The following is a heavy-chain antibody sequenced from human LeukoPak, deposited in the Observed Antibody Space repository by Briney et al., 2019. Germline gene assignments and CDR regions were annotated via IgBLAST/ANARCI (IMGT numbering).Heavy chain of an antibody. Sequence: SETLSLTCAVYGGSFSGYYWSWIRQPPGKGLEWIGEINHSGSTNYNPSLKSRVTISVDTSKNQFSLKLSSVTAADTAVYYCARHLRYCSSTSCYTNFDYWGQGTLVNVSS. CDR1: GGSFSGYY. CDR2: INHSGST. J-gene: IGHJ4*02. D-gene: IGHD2-2*02. CDR3: ARHLRYCSSTSCYTNFDY. V-gene: IGHV4-34*01.